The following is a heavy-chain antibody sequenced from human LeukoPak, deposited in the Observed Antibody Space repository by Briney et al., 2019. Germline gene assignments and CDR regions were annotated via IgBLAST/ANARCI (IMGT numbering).Heavy chain of an antibody. CDR2: LDAGGVAT. CDR1: GFTFRNYA. J-gene: IGHJ4*02. V-gene: IGHV3-23*01. CDR3: AKGMSVAGTIQAPDY. Sequence: PGESLRLAYVASGFTFRNYAMSWVRQAPGKGLEWVSDLDAGGVATYMAASVKGRFTISRDNSKNTLYLQMNSLRAEDTAVYYCAKGMSVAGTIQAPDYWGQGTLVTVSS. D-gene: IGHD2-15*01.